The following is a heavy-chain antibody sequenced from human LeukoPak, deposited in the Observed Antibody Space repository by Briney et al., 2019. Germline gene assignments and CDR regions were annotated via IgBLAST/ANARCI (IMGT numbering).Heavy chain of an antibody. D-gene: IGHD2-15*01. J-gene: IGHJ5*02. Sequence: SETLSLTCTVTGVSISSYYWSWIRQPPGRGLEWIGNIYYSGSTNHNPSLKSRVTISVDTSKNQFSLKLNSVTAADTAVYYCARDLGYCSGGSCYPWFDPWGQGTLVTVSS. V-gene: IGHV4-59*01. CDR1: GVSISSYY. CDR2: IYYSGST. CDR3: ARDLGYCSGGSCYPWFDP.